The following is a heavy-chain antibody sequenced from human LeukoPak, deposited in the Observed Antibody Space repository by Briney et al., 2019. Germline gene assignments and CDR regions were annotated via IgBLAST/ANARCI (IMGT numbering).Heavy chain of an antibody. CDR1: GVTSRNSW. Sequence: GGALRLSCAASGVTSRNSWMHWVRQAPGKGLAGVSRITIDGSSTTYADSVKGRFTISRDSAKNTLYLQMNSLRAGDTAVYYCTRERFYAMDAWGQGPTVTVSS. V-gene: IGHV3-74*03. CDR3: TRERFYAMDA. CDR2: ITIDGSST. J-gene: IGHJ6*02.